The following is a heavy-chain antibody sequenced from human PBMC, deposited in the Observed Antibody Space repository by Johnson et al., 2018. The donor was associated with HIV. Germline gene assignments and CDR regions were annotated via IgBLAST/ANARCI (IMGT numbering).Heavy chain of an antibody. J-gene: IGHJ3*02. CDR1: GFIFSDYY. V-gene: IGHV3-11*04. Sequence: QVQLVESGGGLVQPGGSLRLSCAASGFIFSDYYMSWIRQAPGKGLEWVSYISSSGTNIYYADSVKGRFSISRDNAKSSLYLQMNSLRAEDTAVYYCARDQGWGDAFDIWGQGTMVIVSS. CDR3: ARDQGWGDAFDI. CDR2: ISSSGTNI. D-gene: IGHD3-16*01.